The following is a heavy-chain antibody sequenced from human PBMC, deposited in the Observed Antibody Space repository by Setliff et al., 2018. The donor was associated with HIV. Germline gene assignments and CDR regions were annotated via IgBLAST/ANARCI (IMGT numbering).Heavy chain of an antibody. J-gene: IGHJ5*02. CDR2: INDDGNKK. D-gene: IGHD2-8*01. CDR3: AALSVRTNPVYGVISTRFDP. V-gene: IGHV3-7*03. CDR1: GFTFDRYW. Sequence: LRLSCAASGFTFDRYWMSWARQAPGKGLEWVANINDDGNKKWYVGSARGRFTISRDNAKNSLFLQMNSLRADDTAVYYCAALSVRTNPVYGVISTRFDPWGQGSLVTVSS.